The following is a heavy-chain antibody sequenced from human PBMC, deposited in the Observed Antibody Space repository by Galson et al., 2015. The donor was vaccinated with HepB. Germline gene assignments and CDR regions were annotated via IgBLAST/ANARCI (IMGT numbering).Heavy chain of an antibody. CDR2: IIVILGIV. CDR1: GGTFSSYT. V-gene: IGHV1-69*02. J-gene: IGHJ6*02. Sequence: SVKVSCKAYGGTFSSYTISWVRQAPGQGPEWMGRIIVILGIVNYAQKFQGRVSIRADKSANTAHMELSSLRSDDTAVYYCARKIEPEYSRASGNYYYGMDVCGQGTTVTVAS. CDR3: ARKIEPEYSRASGNYYYGMDV. D-gene: IGHD6-6*01.